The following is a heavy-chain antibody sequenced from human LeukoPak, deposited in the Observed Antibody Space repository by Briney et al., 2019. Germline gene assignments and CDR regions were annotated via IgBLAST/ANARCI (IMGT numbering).Heavy chain of an antibody. J-gene: IGHJ4*02. Sequence: ASVKVSCKASGYTFTTYAIHWVRQAPGQRLEWMGWINAGNGNTKYSQKFQGRVTITRDTPASTAYMELSSLRSEDTAVYYCARDRGGTGDPDYWGQGTLVTVSS. CDR3: ARDRGGTGDPDY. V-gene: IGHV1-3*01. CDR1: GYTFTTYA. CDR2: INAGNGNT. D-gene: IGHD1-1*01.